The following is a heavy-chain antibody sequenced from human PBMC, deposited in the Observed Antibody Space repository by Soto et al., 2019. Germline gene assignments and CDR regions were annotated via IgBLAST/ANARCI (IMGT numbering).Heavy chain of an antibody. V-gene: IGHV3-53*01. D-gene: IGHD2-2*01. J-gene: IGHJ4*02. CDR1: GFNFDNSY. CDR2: LYSGGQT. CDR3: SKNNVAPAFVGFEY. Sequence: GGSLRLSCAVAGFNFDNSYMSWVRQAPGKGLEWVSILYSGGQTYYTESVRGRFTISRDISKNTLDLQMNRLTADDTAVYYCSKNNVAPAFVGFEYWGQGTLVTVSS.